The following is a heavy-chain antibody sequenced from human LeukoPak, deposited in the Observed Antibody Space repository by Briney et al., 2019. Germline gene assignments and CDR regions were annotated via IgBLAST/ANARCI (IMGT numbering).Heavy chain of an antibody. CDR3: AGDRSGYPGY. D-gene: IGHD5-12*01. CDR2: VYTSGST. Sequence: SETLSLTCTVSGGSISSGSYYWSWIRQPAGKGLEWIGRVYTSGSTNYNPSLKSRVTISVDTSKNQFSLKLSSVTAADTVVYYCAGDRSGYPGYWGQGTLVTVSS. J-gene: IGHJ4*02. CDR1: GGSISSGSYY. V-gene: IGHV4-61*02.